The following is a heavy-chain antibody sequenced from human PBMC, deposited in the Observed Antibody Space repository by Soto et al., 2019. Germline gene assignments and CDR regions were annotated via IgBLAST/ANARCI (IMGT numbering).Heavy chain of an antibody. CDR1: GFTFDDYG. V-gene: IGHV3-7*01. Sequence: GGSLRLSCAASGFTFDDYGMSWVRQAPGKGLEWVSNIRQDGSKKDYVDSVKGRFTISRDNAKNSLYLQMNRLRAEDTAVYYCARSNRNDRFLGTFDIWGQGTMVTVSS. CDR2: IRQDGSKK. D-gene: IGHD1-1*01. J-gene: IGHJ3*02. CDR3: ARSNRNDRFLGTFDI.